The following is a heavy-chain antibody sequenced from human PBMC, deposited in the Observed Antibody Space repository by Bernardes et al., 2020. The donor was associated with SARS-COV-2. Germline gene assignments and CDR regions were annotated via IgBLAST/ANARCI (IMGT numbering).Heavy chain of an antibody. D-gene: IGHD3-9*01. V-gene: IGHV3-23*01. J-gene: IGHJ4*02. CDR2: ISGSGGST. Sequence: GGSLRLSCAASGFTFSSYAMNWVRQAPGKGLEWVSAISGSGGSTYYADSVKGRFTISRDNSKNTLYLQMNSLRAEDTAVYYCAKDTYYDILTGYWHYWGQGTLVTVSS. CDR1: GFTFSSYA. CDR3: AKDTYYDILTGYWHY.